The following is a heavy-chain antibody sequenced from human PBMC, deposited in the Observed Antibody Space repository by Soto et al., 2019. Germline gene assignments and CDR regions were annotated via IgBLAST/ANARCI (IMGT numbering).Heavy chain of an antibody. CDR2: IDPSDSQT. CDR1: GYSFAGYW. D-gene: IGHD3-22*01. CDR3: ARQIYDSDTGPNFQYYFDS. Sequence: HGESLKISCKASGYSFAGYWITWVRQKPGKGLEWMGRIDPSDSQTYYSPSFRGHVTISVTKSITTVFLQWSSPRASDTAMYYCARQIYDSDTGPNFQYYFDSWGQGTPVTVLL. V-gene: IGHV5-10-1*01. J-gene: IGHJ4*02.